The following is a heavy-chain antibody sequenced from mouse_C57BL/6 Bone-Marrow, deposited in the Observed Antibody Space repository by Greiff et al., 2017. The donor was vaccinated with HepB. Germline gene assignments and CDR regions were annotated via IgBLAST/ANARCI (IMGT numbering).Heavy chain of an antibody. CDR3: ARASSYYFDY. CDR2: ISNLAYSI. V-gene: IGHV5-15*01. CDR1: GFTFSDYG. J-gene: IGHJ2*01. Sequence: EVKLMESGGGLVQPGGSLKLSCAASGFTFSDYGMAWVRQAPRKGPEWVAFISNLAYSIYYADTVTGRFTISRENAKNTQYLEMSSLRSEDTAMYYCARASSYYFDYWGQGTTLTVSS.